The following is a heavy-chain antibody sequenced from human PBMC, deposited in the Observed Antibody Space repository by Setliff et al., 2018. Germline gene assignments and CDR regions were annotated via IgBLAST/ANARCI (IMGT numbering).Heavy chain of an antibody. CDR3: ARGGGSVLPNYYYFNYMDL. J-gene: IGHJ6*03. CDR1: GGSFSGYY. V-gene: IGHV4-34*01. CDR2: INHSGST. Sequence: SETLSLTCAVYGGSFSGYYWSWIRQPPGKGLEWIGEINHSGSTNYNQSLKSRVTLSVDTSKNQFSLQLTSVTAADTAIYYCARGGGSVLPNYYYFNYMDLLGQGTTVTVSS. D-gene: IGHD2-15*01.